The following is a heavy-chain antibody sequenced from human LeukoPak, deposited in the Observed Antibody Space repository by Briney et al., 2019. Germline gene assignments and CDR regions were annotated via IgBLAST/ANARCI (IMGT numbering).Heavy chain of an antibody. CDR3: ASYDRTSGTYYFDY. V-gene: IGHV4-59*08. CDR2: IHYTGST. Sequence: SETLSLTCTVSGGSISSYYWTWIRQPPGKGLEWIGYIHYTGSTNYNPSLKSRVTMSVDTSRNQFSLKVTAVTAADTAVYYCASYDRTSGTYYFDYWGQGTLVTVSS. D-gene: IGHD1-26*01. CDR1: GGSISSYY. J-gene: IGHJ4*02.